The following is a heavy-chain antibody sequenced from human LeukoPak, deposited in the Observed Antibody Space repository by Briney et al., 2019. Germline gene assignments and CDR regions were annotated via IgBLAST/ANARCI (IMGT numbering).Heavy chain of an antibody. Sequence: PGGSLRLSCAASGFTFSNYWMVWVRQAPGEGLEWVANIRGDGSRQYYLHSVKGRFTISRDNAKNSLYMQMSSLRADDTAVYYCVRDANYHDGSNYYDVLDIWGQGTMVTVSS. CDR3: VRDANYHDGSNYYDVLDI. J-gene: IGHJ3*02. CDR2: IRGDGSRQ. D-gene: IGHD3-22*01. CDR1: GFTFSNYW. V-gene: IGHV3-7*01.